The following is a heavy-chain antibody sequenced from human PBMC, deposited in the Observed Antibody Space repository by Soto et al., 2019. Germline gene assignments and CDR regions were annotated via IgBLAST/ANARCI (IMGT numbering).Heavy chain of an antibody. CDR2: INSDGSST. CDR1: GFTFSSYW. V-gene: IGHV3-74*01. Sequence: PGGSLRLSCAASGFTFSSYWMHWVRQAPGKGLVWVSRINSDGSSTSYADSVKGRFTISRDNAKNTLYLQMNSLRAEDTAVYYCARDQAPRYCSGGSCYSPNYYYGMDVRGQGITVTVSS. D-gene: IGHD2-15*01. J-gene: IGHJ6*02. CDR3: ARDQAPRYCSGGSCYSPNYYYGMDV.